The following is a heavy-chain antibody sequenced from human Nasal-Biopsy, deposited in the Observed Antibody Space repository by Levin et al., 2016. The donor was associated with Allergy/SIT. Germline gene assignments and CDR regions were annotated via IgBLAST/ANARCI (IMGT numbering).Heavy chain of an antibody. CDR2: IIPIFETT. J-gene: IGHJ4*02. V-gene: IGHV1-69*13. D-gene: IGHD3-9*01. Sequence: SVKVSCKASGGTFNKYVFGWVRQAPGQGLEWMGGIIPIFETTDYAQKFQGRVTLTADESTSTVYMELNSLTSEDTAVYYCARDRAHYDDGTGYYFDYWGQGTLVTVFS. CDR1: GGTFNKYV. CDR3: ARDRAHYDDGTGYYFDY.